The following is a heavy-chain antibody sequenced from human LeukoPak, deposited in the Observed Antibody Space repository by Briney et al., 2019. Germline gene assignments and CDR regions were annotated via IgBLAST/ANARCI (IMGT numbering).Heavy chain of an antibody. CDR1: GFTFSSYW. CDR3: ARDSSAAAGDFDY. Sequence: PGGSLRLSCAASGFTFSSYWMSWVRQAPGKGLEWVANIKQDGSEKYYVDSVKGRFTISRDNAKNSLYLQMNSLRAEDTAVYYCARDSSAAAGDFDYWGQGTLVTVSS. V-gene: IGHV3-7*01. D-gene: IGHD6-13*01. J-gene: IGHJ4*02. CDR2: IKQDGSEK.